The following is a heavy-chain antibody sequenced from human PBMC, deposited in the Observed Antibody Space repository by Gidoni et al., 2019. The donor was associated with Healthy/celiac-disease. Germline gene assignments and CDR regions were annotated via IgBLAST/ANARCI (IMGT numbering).Heavy chain of an antibody. CDR2: IYESGST. J-gene: IGHJ6*02. CDR3: ARYPQPDYGDSRYYYYYYGMDV. CDR1: GGSISSSRYY. D-gene: IGHD4-17*01. Sequence: QLQLQESGPGLVKPSETLSLTCTVSGGSISSSRYYWGWIRPPPGKGLEWIGSIYESGSTYYNPSLKSRVTISVDTSKNQFSLKLSSVTAADTAVYYCARYPQPDYGDSRYYYYYYGMDVWGQGTTVTVSS. V-gene: IGHV4-39*01.